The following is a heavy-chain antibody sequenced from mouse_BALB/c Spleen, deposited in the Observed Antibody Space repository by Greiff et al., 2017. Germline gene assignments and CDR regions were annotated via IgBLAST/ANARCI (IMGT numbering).Heavy chain of an antibody. CDR3: AQLGLEADAMDY. CDR2: IDPANGNT. J-gene: IGHJ4*01. D-gene: IGHD4-1*02. CDR1: GFNIKDTY. Sequence: EVMLVESGAELVKPGASVKLSCTASGFNIKDTYMHWVKQRPEQGLEWIGRIDPANGNTKYDPKFQGKATITADTSSNTAYLQLSSLTSEDTAVYYCAQLGLEADAMDYWGQGTSVTVSS. V-gene: IGHV14-3*02.